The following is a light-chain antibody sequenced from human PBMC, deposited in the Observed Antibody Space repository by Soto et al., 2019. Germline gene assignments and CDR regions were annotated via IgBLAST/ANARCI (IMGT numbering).Light chain of an antibody. CDR2: AAS. CDR1: QAMSSY. V-gene: IGKV1-9*01. CDR3: QQYNTYST. J-gene: IGKJ5*01. Sequence: IQFTQSPSSRSASVGDRVTITCRASQAMSSYVAWYQQKPGKAPKLLIYAASTSQSGVPARFSGSGSGTEFTLTISSLQPDDFATYYCQQYNTYSTFGQGTRLEIK.